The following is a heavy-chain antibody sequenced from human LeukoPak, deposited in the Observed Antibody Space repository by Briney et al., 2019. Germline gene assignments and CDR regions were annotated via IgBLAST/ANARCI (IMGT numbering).Heavy chain of an antibody. J-gene: IGHJ3*02. V-gene: IGHV3-11*06. CDR2: ISSSSSYT. CDR1: GFTFSDYY. D-gene: IGHD6-13*01. Sequence: PGGSLRLSCAASGFTFSDYYMSWIRQAPGKGLEWVSYISSSSSYTNYADSVKGRFTISRDNAKNSLYLQMNSLRAEDTAVYYCARAGIGSSSWYAAFDIWGQGTMVTVSP. CDR3: ARAGIGSSSWYAAFDI.